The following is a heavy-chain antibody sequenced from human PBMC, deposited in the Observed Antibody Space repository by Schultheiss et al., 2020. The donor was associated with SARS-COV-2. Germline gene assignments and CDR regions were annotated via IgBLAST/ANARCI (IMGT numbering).Heavy chain of an antibody. CDR2: ISSSSSYT. CDR1: GFTFSSYA. D-gene: IGHD3-22*01. Sequence: GGSLRLSCAASGFTFSSYAMSWIRQAPGKGLEWVSYISSSSSYTNYADSVKGRFTISRDNAKNSLYLQMNSLRAEDTAVYYCARKGYDSTDYWGQGTLVTVSS. J-gene: IGHJ4*02. CDR3: ARKGYDSTDY. V-gene: IGHV3-11*06.